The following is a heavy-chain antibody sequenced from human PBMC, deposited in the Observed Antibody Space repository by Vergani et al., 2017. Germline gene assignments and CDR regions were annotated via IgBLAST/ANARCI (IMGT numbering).Heavy chain of an antibody. J-gene: IGHJ6*02. CDR3: AXSRGRYGSGSSTYYYYYGMDV. CDR1: GFSLSTSGVG. Sequence: QITLKESGPTLVKPTQTLTLTCTFSGFSLSTSGVGVGWIRQPPGKALEWLAIIYWDDDKRYSPSLKSRLTITKDTSKNQVVLTMTNMDPVDTATYYCAXSRGRYGSGSSTYYYYYGMDVWGQGTTVTVSS. CDR2: IYWDDDK. V-gene: IGHV2-5*02. D-gene: IGHD3-10*01.